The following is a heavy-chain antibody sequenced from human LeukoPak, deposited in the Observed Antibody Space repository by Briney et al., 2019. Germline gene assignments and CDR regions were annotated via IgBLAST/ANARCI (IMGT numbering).Heavy chain of an antibody. CDR3: ARGKGSSWEYYFDY. D-gene: IGHD6-13*01. V-gene: IGHV4-30-2*01. CDR2: IYHSGST. Sequence: SETLSLTCTVSGGSSSSGGYSWSWIRQPPGKDLEWIGYIYHSGSTYYNPSLKSRVTISVDRSKNQFSLKLSSVTAADTAVYYCARGKGSSWEYYFDYWGQGTLVTVSS. J-gene: IGHJ4*02. CDR1: GGSSSSGGYS.